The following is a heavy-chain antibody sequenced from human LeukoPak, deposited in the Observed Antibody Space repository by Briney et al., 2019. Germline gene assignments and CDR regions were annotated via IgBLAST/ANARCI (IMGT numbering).Heavy chain of an antibody. Sequence: PGGSLRLSCAASGFTLSTHVMHWVRQAPGKGLEWVAVISENGSIKYYADSVRGRFTISRDNSKNTLYLQMNSLTPEDTAVYYCARKVVVVAATDWFDPRGQGTLVTVSP. J-gene: IGHJ5*02. CDR1: GFTLSTHV. V-gene: IGHV3-30*04. D-gene: IGHD2-15*01. CDR3: ARKVVVVAATDWFDP. CDR2: ISENGSIK.